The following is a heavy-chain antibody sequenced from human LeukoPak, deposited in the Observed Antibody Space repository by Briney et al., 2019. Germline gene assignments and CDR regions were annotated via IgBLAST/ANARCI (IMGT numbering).Heavy chain of an antibody. V-gene: IGHV3-23*01. CDR1: GFTFSSYA. D-gene: IGHD3-22*01. Sequence: GGSLRLSCAVSGFTFSSYAMSWVRQAPGKGLEWVSAISGSGGSTYYADSVKGRFTISRDNSKNTLYLQMNSLRAEDTAVYYCAKASAMIVVVSKHFDYWGQGTLVTVSS. J-gene: IGHJ4*02. CDR3: AKASAMIVVVSKHFDY. CDR2: ISGSGGST.